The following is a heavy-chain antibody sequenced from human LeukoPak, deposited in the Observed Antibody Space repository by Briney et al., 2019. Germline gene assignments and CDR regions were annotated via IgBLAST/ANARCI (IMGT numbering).Heavy chain of an antibody. CDR1: GGSFSGYY. CDR2: INHSGST. J-gene: IGHJ6*02. V-gene: IGHV4-34*01. CDR3: ARVPTYYGMDV. Sequence: PSETLSLTCAVYGGSFSGYYWSWIRQPPGKGLEWIGEINHSGSTNYNPPLKSRVTISVDTSKNQFSLKLSSVTAADTAVYYCARVPTYYGMDVWGQGTTVTVSS.